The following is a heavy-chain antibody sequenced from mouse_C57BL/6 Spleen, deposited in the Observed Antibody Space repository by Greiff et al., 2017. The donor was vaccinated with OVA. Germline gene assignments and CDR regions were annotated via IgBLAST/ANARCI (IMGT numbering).Heavy chain of an antibody. V-gene: IGHV2-2*01. CDR3: ARRKLGLMDY. CDR2: IWSGGST. CDR1: GFSLTSYG. J-gene: IGHJ4*01. D-gene: IGHD4-1*01. Sequence: QVQLQQSGPGLVQPSQSLSITCTVSGFSLTSYGVHWVRQSPGKGLEWLGVIWSGGSTDSNAAFISRLSISKDNSKSQVFFKMNSLQADDTAIYYCARRKLGLMDYWGQGTSVTVSS.